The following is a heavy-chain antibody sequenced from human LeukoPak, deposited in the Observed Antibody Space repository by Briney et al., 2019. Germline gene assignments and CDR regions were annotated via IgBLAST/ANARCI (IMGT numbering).Heavy chain of an antibody. V-gene: IGHV4-61*02. D-gene: IGHD7-27*01. CDR1: GGSISSSSYY. CDR3: ARDSGVLPYFDY. J-gene: IGHJ4*02. CDR2: IYTSGST. Sequence: PSETLSLTCTVSGGSISSSSYYWSWIRQPAGKGLEWIGRIYTSGSTDYNPSLKSRVTMSVDTSKNQFSLKLSSVTAADTAVYYCARDSGVLPYFDYWGQGTLVTVSS.